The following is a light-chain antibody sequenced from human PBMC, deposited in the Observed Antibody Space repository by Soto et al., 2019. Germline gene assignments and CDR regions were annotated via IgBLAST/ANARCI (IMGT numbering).Light chain of an antibody. CDR2: GAS. J-gene: IGKJ5*01. V-gene: IGKV3-20*01. CDR1: QSVSSSY. CDR3: QQYGSSPYT. Sequence: EVVLTQSPATLSLSPGERATLSCRASQSVSSSYLAWYQQKPGQAPRLLMYGASSRATGIPDRFSGTGSGTDFTLTISRLEPEDFAVYYCQQYGSSPYTFGLGTRLEIK.